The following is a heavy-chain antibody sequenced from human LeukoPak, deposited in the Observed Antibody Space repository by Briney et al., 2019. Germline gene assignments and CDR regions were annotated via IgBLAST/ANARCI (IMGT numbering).Heavy chain of an antibody. CDR2: INHSGST. V-gene: IGHV4-34*01. Sequence: SETLSFKGAVYTGTFSAYYWSWIRQPPGKGLEGIGEINHSGSTNYNPSIKSRVTISVDTSKNQFSLKLSSVAAADTAVFYCARRASSGGSCYLDNWGQGTLVTVSS. CDR1: TGTFSAYY. J-gene: IGHJ4*02. CDR3: ARRASSGGSCYLDN. D-gene: IGHD2-15*01.